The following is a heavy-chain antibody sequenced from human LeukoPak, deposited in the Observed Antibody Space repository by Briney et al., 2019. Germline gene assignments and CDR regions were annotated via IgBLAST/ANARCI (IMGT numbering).Heavy chain of an antibody. CDR2: ISYDGSNK. D-gene: IGHD5-12*01. V-gene: IGHV3-30-3*01. Sequence: GGSLRLSCAASGFTFSSYAMHWVRQAPGKGLEWVAVISYDGSNKYYADSVKGRFTISRDNAKNSLYLQMNSLRAEDTAVYYCVREDIVATTGDYWGQGTLVTVSS. CDR3: VREDIVATTGDY. J-gene: IGHJ4*02. CDR1: GFTFSSYA.